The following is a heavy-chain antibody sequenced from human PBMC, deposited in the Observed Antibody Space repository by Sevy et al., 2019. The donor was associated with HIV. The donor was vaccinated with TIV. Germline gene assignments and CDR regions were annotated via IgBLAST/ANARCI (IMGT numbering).Heavy chain of an antibody. J-gene: IGHJ4*02. CDR2: VDNDGSGT. CDR3: TRDMYGIDY. Sequence: GGSLRLSCAASGFTFTNYWMHWVRQAPGKGLVWVSRVDNDGSGTNYADSVKGRFTISRYNAKNTVYLQMNSLSAGDTAVYYCTRDMYGIDYWGQGTLVTVSS. D-gene: IGHD2-8*01. CDR1: GFTFTNYW. V-gene: IGHV3-74*01.